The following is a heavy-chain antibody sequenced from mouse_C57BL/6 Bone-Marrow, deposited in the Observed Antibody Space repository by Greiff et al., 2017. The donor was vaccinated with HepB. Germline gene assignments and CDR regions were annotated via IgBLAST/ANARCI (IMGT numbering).Heavy chain of an antibody. CDR3: ASYYGSSYYFDY. D-gene: IGHD1-1*01. CDR1: GYSFTGYY. J-gene: IGHJ2*01. Sequence: DVKLVESGPELVKPGASVKISCKASGYSFTGYYMNWVKQSPEKSLEWIGEINPSTGGTTYNQKFKAKATLTVDKSSSTAYMQLKSLTSEDSAVYYCASYYGSSYYFDYWGQGTTLTVSS. V-gene: IGHV1-42*01. CDR2: INPSTGGT.